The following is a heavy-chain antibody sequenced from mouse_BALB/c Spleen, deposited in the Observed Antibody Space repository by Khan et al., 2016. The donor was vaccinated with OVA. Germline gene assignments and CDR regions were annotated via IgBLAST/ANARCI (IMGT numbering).Heavy chain of an antibody. J-gene: IGHJ3*01. CDR2: IDPASGNI. CDR3: VSPNWFAY. CDR1: GFNIKDTY. Sequence: VQLQQSGAELVKPGASVKLSCTASGFNIKDTYMHWVKQRPEQGLEWIGRIDPASGNINYDPKFQGKATLTADTSSNTAYLQLSSLTSEDTAVYYCVSPNWFAYWGQGTLVTVSA. V-gene: IGHV14-3*02.